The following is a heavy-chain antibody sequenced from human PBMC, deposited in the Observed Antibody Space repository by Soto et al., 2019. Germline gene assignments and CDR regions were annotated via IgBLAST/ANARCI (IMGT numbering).Heavy chain of an antibody. Sequence: GGSLRLSCAASGFTFSSYAMHWVCQAQGKGLEWVAVISYDGSNKYYADSVKGRFTISRDNSKNTLYLQMNSLRAEDTAVYYCARERITMIVVVSGGMDVWGQGTTVTVSS. D-gene: IGHD3-22*01. CDR3: ARERITMIVVVSGGMDV. J-gene: IGHJ6*02. CDR1: GFTFSSYA. CDR2: ISYDGSNK. V-gene: IGHV3-30-3*01.